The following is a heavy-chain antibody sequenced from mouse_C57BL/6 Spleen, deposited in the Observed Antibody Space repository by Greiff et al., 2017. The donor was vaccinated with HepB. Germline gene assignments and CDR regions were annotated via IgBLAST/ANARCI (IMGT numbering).Heavy chain of an antibody. CDR2: IDPEDGET. CDR3: ARCTVGGGYYAMDY. V-gene: IGHV14-2*01. CDR1: GFNIKDYY. D-gene: IGHD1-1*01. Sequence: EVKVVESGAELVKPGASVKLSCTASGFNIKDYYMHWVKQRTEQGLEWIGRIDPEDGETKYAPKFQGKATITADTSSNTAYLQLSSLTSEDTAVYYCARCTVGGGYYAMDYWGQGTSVTVSS. J-gene: IGHJ4*01.